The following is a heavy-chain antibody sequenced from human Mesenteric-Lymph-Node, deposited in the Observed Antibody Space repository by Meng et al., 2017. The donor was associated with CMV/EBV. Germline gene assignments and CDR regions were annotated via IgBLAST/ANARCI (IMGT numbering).Heavy chain of an antibody. Sequence: SGPTLVKPTQTLTLTCTFSGFSLSTSGMRVSWIRRPPGKALEWLARIDWDDKKFYSTSLKTRVIISKDTSKNQVVLTVTNMDPVDTATYYCARTTYYYDTNGPQYYFDYWGQGTLVTVSS. CDR3: ARTTYYYDTNGPQYYFDY. CDR2: IDWDDKK. V-gene: IGHV2-70*04. CDR1: GFSLSTSGMR. D-gene: IGHD3-22*01. J-gene: IGHJ4*02.